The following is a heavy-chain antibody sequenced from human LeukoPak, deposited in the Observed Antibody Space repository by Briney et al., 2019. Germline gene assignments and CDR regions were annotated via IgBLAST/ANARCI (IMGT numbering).Heavy chain of an antibody. V-gene: IGHV4-39*07. J-gene: IGHJ4*02. CDR1: GGSISSGSYY. Sequence: SQTLSLTCTVSGGSISSGSYYWSWIRQPPGKGLEWIGEINHSGSTNYNPSLKSRVTISVDTSRNQFSLKLSSVTAADTAVYYCARTNYGSGSYDLDYWGQGTLVTVSS. CDR2: INHSGST. D-gene: IGHD3-10*01. CDR3: ARTNYGSGSYDLDY.